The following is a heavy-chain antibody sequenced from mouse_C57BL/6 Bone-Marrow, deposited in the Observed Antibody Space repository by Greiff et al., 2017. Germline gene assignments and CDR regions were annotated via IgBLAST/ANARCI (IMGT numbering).Heavy chain of an antibody. CDR2: IDPENGDT. D-gene: IGHD1-1*01. Sequence: VQLQQSGAELVRPGASVKLSCTASGFNIKDDYMHWVKQRPEKGLEWIGWIDPENGDTEYASKFQGKATITADTSSNTAYLQLSSLTSEDTAVDYCTDTVVGGYCDVWGTGTTVTVSS. J-gene: IGHJ1*03. CDR1: GFNIKDDY. CDR3: TDTVVGGYCDV. V-gene: IGHV14-4*01.